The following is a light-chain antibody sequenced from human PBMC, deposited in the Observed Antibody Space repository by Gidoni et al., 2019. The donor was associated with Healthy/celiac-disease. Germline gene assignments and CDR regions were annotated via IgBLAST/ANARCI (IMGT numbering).Light chain of an antibody. V-gene: IGKV3-20*01. Sequence: IVLTQSPGTLSLSPAERATLSCRASQSVSSSYLAWYQQKPGQAPRLLIYGASSRATGIPDRFSGSGSGTDFTLTISRLEPEDFAVYYCQQYGSSPDTFGQGTKLEIK. CDR3: QQYGSSPDT. CDR1: QSVSSSY. CDR2: GAS. J-gene: IGKJ2*01.